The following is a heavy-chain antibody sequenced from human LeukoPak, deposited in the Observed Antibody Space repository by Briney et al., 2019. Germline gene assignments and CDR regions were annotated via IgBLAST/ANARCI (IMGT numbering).Heavy chain of an antibody. CDR1: GYPFSSYI. V-gene: IGHV1-3*01. CDR3: ARGAAAGTLNFDY. CDR2: INVVNLNT. J-gene: IGHJ4*02. D-gene: IGHD6-13*01. Sequence: ASVKVSCKASGYPFSSYILHWLRQAPGQRFEWMGWINVVNLNTEYSPRFQDRVTITRDTAASTVYMELSSPRSEDTAVYYCARGAAAGTLNFDYWGQGTLVTVSS.